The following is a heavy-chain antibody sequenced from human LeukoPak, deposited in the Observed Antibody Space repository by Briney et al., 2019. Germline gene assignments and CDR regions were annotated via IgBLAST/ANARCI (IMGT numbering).Heavy chain of an antibody. V-gene: IGHV4-59*08. Sequence: PSETLSLTCTVSGASISSYYWSWIRQPPGKGLEWIGYIFYSGNTIYNPSLRSRVTISADTSKNHFSLRLRSVTAADTAVYYCARLAAISGSDYPDDWGQGTLVTVSS. D-gene: IGHD1-26*01. CDR2: IFYSGNT. J-gene: IGHJ4*02. CDR3: ARLAAISGSDYPDD. CDR1: GASISSYY.